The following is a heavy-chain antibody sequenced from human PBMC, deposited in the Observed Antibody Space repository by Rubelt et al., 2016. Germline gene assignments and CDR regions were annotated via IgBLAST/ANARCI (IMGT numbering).Heavy chain of an antibody. Sequence: QLQLQESGPGLVKPSETLSLTCTVSGGSISSSSYYWGWIRQPPGKGLEWIGSIYYSGGTYYNPSLKSRVTISVDTSKNQFSRKLSSVTAADTAVYYCARSIGIAAAGMFDPWGQGTLVTVSS. J-gene: IGHJ5*02. D-gene: IGHD6-13*01. CDR2: IYYSGGT. CDR3: ARSIGIAAAGMFDP. CDR1: GGSISSSSYY. V-gene: IGHV4-39*07.